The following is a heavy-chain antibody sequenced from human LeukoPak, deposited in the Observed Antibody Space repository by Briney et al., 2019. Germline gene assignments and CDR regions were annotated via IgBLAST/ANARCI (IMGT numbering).Heavy chain of an antibody. D-gene: IGHD3-10*01. V-gene: IGHV4-38-2*02. CDR1: GYSISSGYF. Sequence: SETLSLTCTVSGYSISSGYFWGWIRQPPGKGLEWIGSFYHSGITYYNPSLKSRVTISVEMSKNQFSLKLSSVTAADTAVYYCARDRGEVDYWGQGTLVTVSS. CDR3: ARDRGEVDY. CDR2: FYHSGIT. J-gene: IGHJ4*02.